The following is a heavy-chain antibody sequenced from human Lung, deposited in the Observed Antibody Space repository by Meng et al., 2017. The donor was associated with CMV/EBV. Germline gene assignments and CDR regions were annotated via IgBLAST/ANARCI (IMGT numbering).Heavy chain of an antibody. CDR3: ARLEMATTALDY. Sequence: SPKIPXAVSGFTFSSYEMNWVRQAPGKGLEWVSYISTGGCTRYYADSVKGRFTVMRDNTKNSLFLQMNSLSAEDTAVYYCARLEMATTALDYWGQGALVTVSS. CDR1: GFTFSSYE. CDR2: ISTGGCTR. J-gene: IGHJ4*02. V-gene: IGHV3-48*03. D-gene: IGHD5-24*01.